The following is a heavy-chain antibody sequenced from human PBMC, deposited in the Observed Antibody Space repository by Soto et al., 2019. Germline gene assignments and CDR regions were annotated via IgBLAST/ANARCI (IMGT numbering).Heavy chain of an antibody. V-gene: IGHV4-59*01. D-gene: IGHD2-8*01. CDR2: VFYSGNT. CDR1: GGSMRSYY. CDR3: ARDLICCGMDV. J-gene: IGHJ6*02. Sequence: SSETLSLTCNVSGGSMRSYYWTWMRQSPGKGLEWLGNVFYSGNTNLNPSLRDRLSISVDTSKNKFSLMLNSVTAADTAVYYCARDLICCGMDVWGQGTTVTSP.